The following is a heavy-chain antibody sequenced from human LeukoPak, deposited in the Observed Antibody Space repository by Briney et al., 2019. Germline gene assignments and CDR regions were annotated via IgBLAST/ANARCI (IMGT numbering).Heavy chain of an antibody. Sequence: PGGSLRLSCAASGFTFSSYAMHWVRQAPGKGLEWVAVISYDGSSKYYADSVKGRFTISRDNSKNTLYLQMNSLRAEDTAVYYCARGGYYDSSGYRPDAFDIWGQGTMVTVSS. CDR3: ARGGYYDSSGYRPDAFDI. V-gene: IGHV3-30*04. CDR1: GFTFSSYA. D-gene: IGHD3-22*01. J-gene: IGHJ3*02. CDR2: ISYDGSSK.